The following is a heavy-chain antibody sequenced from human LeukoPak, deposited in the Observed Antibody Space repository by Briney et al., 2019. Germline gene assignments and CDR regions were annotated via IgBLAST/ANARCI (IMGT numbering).Heavy chain of an antibody. D-gene: IGHD3-10*01. Sequence: GGSLRLSCAASGFTFSSYSMNWVRQAPGKGLEWVSSISSSSSYIYYADSVKGRFTISRDNAKNSLYLQMNSLRAEDTAVYYCARDQTWEFGESPVDYWGQGTLVTVSS. J-gene: IGHJ4*02. CDR3: ARDQTWEFGESPVDY. CDR1: GFTFSSYS. V-gene: IGHV3-21*01. CDR2: ISSSSSYI.